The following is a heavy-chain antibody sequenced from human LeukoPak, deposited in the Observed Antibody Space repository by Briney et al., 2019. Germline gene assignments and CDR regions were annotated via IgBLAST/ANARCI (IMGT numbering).Heavy chain of an antibody. V-gene: IGHV3-15*01. Sequence: GGSLRLSCAASGFIFGNAWMRWVRQARGKGRECVALVKGDGSGGTTEYAAPVKGRFTISRDDSTNTLSLQMNSLKTEDTALYYCAADVPESSGYPFDYWGQGALVSVSS. CDR2: VKGDGSGGTT. CDR1: GFIFGNAW. J-gene: IGHJ4*02. D-gene: IGHD3-22*01. CDR3: AADVPESSGYPFDY.